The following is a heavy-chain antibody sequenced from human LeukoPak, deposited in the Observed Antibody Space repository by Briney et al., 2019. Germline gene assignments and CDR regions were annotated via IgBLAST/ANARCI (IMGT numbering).Heavy chain of an antibody. J-gene: IGHJ4*02. D-gene: IGHD5-12*01. CDR1: GFTFSSYG. CDR3: ARAPGIVATIKFLYFDY. CDR2: ISGSGGST. Sequence: GGSLRLSCAASGFTFSSYGMSWVRQAPGKGLEWVSAISGSGGSTYYADSVKGRFTISRDNSKNTLYLQMNSLRAEDTAVYYCARAPGIVATIKFLYFDYWGQGTLVTVSS. V-gene: IGHV3-23*01.